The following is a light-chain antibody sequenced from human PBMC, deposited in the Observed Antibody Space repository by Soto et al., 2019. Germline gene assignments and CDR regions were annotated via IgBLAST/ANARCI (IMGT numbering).Light chain of an antibody. CDR2: GGS. CDR3: QQRSSWPPIT. CDR1: QSVSSN. J-gene: IGKJ5*01. V-gene: IGKV3D-20*02. Sequence: EVLLTQSPGTLSLSPGERATLSCRASQSVSSNHLAWYQQKPGQAPRLLIYGGSSRATGIPVRFSGSGSETDFTLTISGLEPEDFAIYYCQQRSSWPPITFGQGTRLEI.